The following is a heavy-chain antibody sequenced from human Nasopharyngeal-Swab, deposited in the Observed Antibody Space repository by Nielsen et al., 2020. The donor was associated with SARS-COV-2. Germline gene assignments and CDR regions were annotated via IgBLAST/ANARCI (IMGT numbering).Heavy chain of an antibody. CDR1: GGSISSSNW. D-gene: IGHD5-12*01. CDR3: ARGIVATTLYSYFDY. Sequence: LETLSLTCAVSGGSISSSNWWSWVRQPPGKGLEWIGEIYHSGSTNYNPSLKSRVTISVDKSKNQFSLKLSSVTAADTAVYYCARGIVATTLYSYFDYWGQGTLVTVSS. V-gene: IGHV4-4*02. CDR2: IYHSGST. J-gene: IGHJ4*02.